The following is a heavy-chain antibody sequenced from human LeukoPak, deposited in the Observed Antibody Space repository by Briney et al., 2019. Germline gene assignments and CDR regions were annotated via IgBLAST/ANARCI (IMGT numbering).Heavy chain of an antibody. Sequence: SVKVSCKASGGTFSSYAISWVRQAPGQGLEWMGGIIPIFGTANYAQKFQGRVTITTDESTSTAYMELSSLRSEDTAVYYCARNGLIAVAGTGIDYWGQGTLVTVSS. CDR2: IIPIFGTA. J-gene: IGHJ4*02. CDR3: ARNGLIAVAGTGIDY. D-gene: IGHD6-19*01. V-gene: IGHV1-69*05. CDR1: GGTFSSYA.